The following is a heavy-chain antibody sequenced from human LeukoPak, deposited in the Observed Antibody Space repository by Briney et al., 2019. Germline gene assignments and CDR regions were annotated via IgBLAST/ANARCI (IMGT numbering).Heavy chain of an antibody. CDR3: TREGSGSLFYYGMDV. D-gene: IGHD3-10*01. J-gene: IGHJ6*02. CDR2: IYYNGST. V-gene: IGHV4-39*02. CDR1: GGSFTSSIYY. Sequence: PWETLSLTCTVSGGSFTSSIYYWGWIRPPPGKGLEWIGSIYYNGSTYYNPSLKSRVTISVDTSKKQFSLKLSSVTAADSAVYYCTREGSGSLFYYGMDVWGQGTTVTVSS.